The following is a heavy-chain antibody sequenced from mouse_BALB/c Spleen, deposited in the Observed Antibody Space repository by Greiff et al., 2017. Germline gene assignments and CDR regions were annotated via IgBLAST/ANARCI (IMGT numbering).Heavy chain of an antibody. CDR2: ISSGSSTI. V-gene: IGHV5-17*02. D-gene: IGHD1-2*01. Sequence: EVKVVESGGGLVQPGGSRKLSCAASGFTFSSFGMHWVRQAPEKGLEWVAYISSGSSTIYYADTVKGRFTISRDNPKNTLFLQMTSLRSEDTAMYYCARSRYYGYSTLDYWGQGTTLTVSS. CDR1: GFTFSSFG. J-gene: IGHJ2*01. CDR3: ARSRYYGYSTLDY.